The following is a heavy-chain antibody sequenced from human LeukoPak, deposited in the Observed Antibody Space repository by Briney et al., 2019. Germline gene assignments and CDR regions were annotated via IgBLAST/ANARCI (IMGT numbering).Heavy chain of an antibody. Sequence: SGGSLRLSCAASGFTFSYYNMNWVRQAPGKGLEWVSSISRSSNYIYYADSVKGRFTISRDNAKNSLYLQMNSLRAEDTAVFYCARGGEYSSSPDAFDIWGQGTMVTVPS. J-gene: IGHJ3*02. D-gene: IGHD6-6*01. CDR2: ISRSSNYI. CDR3: ARGGEYSSSPDAFDI. CDR1: GFTFSYYN. V-gene: IGHV3-21*01.